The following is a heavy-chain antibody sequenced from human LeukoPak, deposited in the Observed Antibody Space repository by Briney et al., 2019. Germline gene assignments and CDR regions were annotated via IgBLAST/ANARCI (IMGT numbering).Heavy chain of an antibody. D-gene: IGHD3-3*01. CDR1: GGSISSGGYY. J-gene: IGHJ4*02. CDR2: IYYSGST. V-gene: IGHV4-31*03. CDR3: ARAGGFFSPFGY. Sequence: SETLSLTCTVSGGSISSGGYYWSWIRQHPGKGLEWIGYIYYSGSTYYNPSLKSRVAISVDTSKNQFSLKLSSVTAADTAVYYCARAGGFFSPFGYWGQGTLVTVSS.